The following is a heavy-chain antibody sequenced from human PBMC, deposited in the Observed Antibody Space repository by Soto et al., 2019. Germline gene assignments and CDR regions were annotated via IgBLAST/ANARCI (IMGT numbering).Heavy chain of an antibody. D-gene: IGHD5-12*01. J-gene: IGHJ1*01. CDR2: ISGSGGST. CDR3: AKGAVVTKSTEYCQH. CDR1: GFTFSSYA. V-gene: IGHV3-23*01. Sequence: EVQLLESGGGLVQPGGSLRLSCAASGFTFSSYAMAWVRQAPGKGLEWVSAISGSGGSTYYADSVNGRFTISRDNSKNTLYLQMNSLRAEDTAVYYCAKGAVVTKSTEYCQHWGQGTLVTVSS.